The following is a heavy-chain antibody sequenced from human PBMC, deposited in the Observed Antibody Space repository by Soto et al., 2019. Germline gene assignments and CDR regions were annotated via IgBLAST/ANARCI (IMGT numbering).Heavy chain of an antibody. CDR1: GGCFSGYY. Sequence: LETLSLTCAVYGGCFSGYYWSGIRQPPGKELEKIGDINHSGSTNYNPSLQSLVTTSVDSSKNQLSLKLSSVTAADTAVYYCARSMMITFGGVIVSAGYMDVWGKGTTVTVSS. V-gene: IGHV4-34*01. D-gene: IGHD3-16*02. CDR3: ARSMMITFGGVIVSAGYMDV. J-gene: IGHJ6*03. CDR2: INHSGST.